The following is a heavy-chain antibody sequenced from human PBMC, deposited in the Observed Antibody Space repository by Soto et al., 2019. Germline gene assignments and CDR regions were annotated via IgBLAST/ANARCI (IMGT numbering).Heavy chain of an antibody. CDR1: GGSFDGYY. J-gene: IGHJ4*02. CDR3: ARGVDSWSGYLF. V-gene: IGHV4-34*01. Sequence: QVHLQQWGAGLLKPSETLSLTCALYGGSFDGYYWSWIRQSPGKGLEWIGEIHHSGRTKYNPSLKSRVSLAVDTSTKHFSLKLTSVTAADRGVYYCARGVDSWSGYLFWGQGTPFNVSS. D-gene: IGHD3-3*01. CDR2: IHHSGRT.